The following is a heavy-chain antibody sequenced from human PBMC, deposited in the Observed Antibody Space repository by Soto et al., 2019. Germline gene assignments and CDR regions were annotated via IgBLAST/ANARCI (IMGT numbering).Heavy chain of an antibody. Sequence: QVQLQQWGAGLLKPSETLSLTCAVYGGSFSGYYWSWIRQPPGKGLEWIGEINHSGSTNYNPSLKSRVTISVDKAKNQLFLNLSSVTAADTAVYYGARDQGRDLYAGGWKKVVAAISDAFDIWGQGTMVTVSS. D-gene: IGHD2-15*01. CDR3: ARDQGRDLYAGGWKKVVAAISDAFDI. CDR1: GGSFSGYY. CDR2: INHSGST. J-gene: IGHJ3*02. V-gene: IGHV4-34*01.